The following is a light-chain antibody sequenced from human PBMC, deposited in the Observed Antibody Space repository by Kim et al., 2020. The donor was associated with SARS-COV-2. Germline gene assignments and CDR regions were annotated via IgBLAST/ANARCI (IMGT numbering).Light chain of an antibody. Sequence: QSALTQPAYVSGSPGQSITISCTGTSSNVGGYNYVSWYQQHPGKPPKLMIYDVGTRPSGVSDRFSGSKSGNTASLTISGLQTEDEADYYCSSYTTTTTRVFGGGTQLTVL. CDR3: SSYTTTTTRV. CDR2: DVG. V-gene: IGLV2-14*03. CDR1: SSNVGGYNY. J-gene: IGLJ3*02.